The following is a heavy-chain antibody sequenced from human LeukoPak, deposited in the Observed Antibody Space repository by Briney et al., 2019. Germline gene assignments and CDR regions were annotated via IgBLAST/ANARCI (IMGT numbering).Heavy chain of an antibody. CDR2: INPNSGGT. Sequence: ASVKVSCKASGYTFTGYYMHWVRQAPGQGLEWMGRINPNSGGTNYAQKFQGRVTMTRDTSISTAYMELSRLRSDDTAVYYCARGGIIAVAGTWVDYYGMDVWGQGTTVTVSS. V-gene: IGHV1-2*06. CDR1: GYTFTGYY. D-gene: IGHD6-19*01. CDR3: ARGGIIAVAGTWVDYYGMDV. J-gene: IGHJ6*02.